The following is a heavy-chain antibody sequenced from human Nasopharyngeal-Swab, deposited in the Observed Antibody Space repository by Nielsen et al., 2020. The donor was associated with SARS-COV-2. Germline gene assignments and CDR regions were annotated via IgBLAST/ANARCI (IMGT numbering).Heavy chain of an antibody. CDR2: INHRGST. D-gene: IGHD2-2*01. CDR1: GGTFSGYY. V-gene: IGHV4-34*01. CDR3: ARLYCSSTSCPDY. Sequence: SETLSLTCAVGGGTFSGYYWSWIRQPPGKGLEWIGEINHRGSTNYNPSLKSRVTISLDTSKNQFSLKLSSVTAADTAVYYCARLYCSSTSCPDYWGQGTLVTASS. J-gene: IGHJ4*02.